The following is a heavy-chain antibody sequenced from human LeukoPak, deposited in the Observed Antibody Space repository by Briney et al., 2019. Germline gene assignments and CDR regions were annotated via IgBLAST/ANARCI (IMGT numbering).Heavy chain of an antibody. CDR2: IYSGGST. Sequence: GGSLRLSCAAPGFTVSSNYMSWVRQAPGKGLEWVSVIYSGGSTYYADSVKGRFTISRDNSKNTLYLQMNSLRAEDTAVYYCARAGDSSGWYYYFDYWGQGTLVTVSS. D-gene: IGHD6-19*01. V-gene: IGHV3-53*01. CDR3: ARAGDSSGWYYYFDY. J-gene: IGHJ4*02. CDR1: GFTVSSNY.